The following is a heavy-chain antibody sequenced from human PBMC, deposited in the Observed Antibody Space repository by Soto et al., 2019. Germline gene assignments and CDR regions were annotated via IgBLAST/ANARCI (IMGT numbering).Heavy chain of an antibody. CDR3: ATEQAAGGEPLVDY. Sequence: SETLSLTCAVYGGSFSGYYWSWIRQPPGKGLEWIGEINHSGSTNYNPSLKSRVTISVDTSKNQFSLKLSSVTAADTAVYYCATEQAAGGEPLVDYWGQGTLVTVSS. CDR1: GGSFSGYY. V-gene: IGHV4-34*01. J-gene: IGHJ4*02. CDR2: INHSGST. D-gene: IGHD6-13*01.